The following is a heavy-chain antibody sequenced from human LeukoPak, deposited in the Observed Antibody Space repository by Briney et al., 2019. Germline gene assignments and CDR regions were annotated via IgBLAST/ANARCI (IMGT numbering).Heavy chain of an antibody. CDR1: RYTFTRYH. J-gene: IGHJ5*02. CDR2: INSSGGTT. CDR3: ARDPGGSFPHNWFDP. V-gene: IGHV1-46*01. D-gene: IGHD6-13*01. Sequence: GSVKVSCKASRYTFTRYHLHRVRQAPGQELEYMGIINSSGGTTSYAPKFQGRVTMTRDTSTSTVYMELSSLRFEDTAVYYCARDPGGSFPHNWFDPWGQGTLVTVSS.